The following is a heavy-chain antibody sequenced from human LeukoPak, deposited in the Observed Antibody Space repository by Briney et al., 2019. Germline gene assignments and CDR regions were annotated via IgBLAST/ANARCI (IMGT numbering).Heavy chain of an antibody. Sequence: SETLSLTCTVSGYSISSGYYWGCIRQPPGKGLEWIGSIYHSGSTYYNPSLKSRVTISVGTSKNQFSLKLSPVTAADTAVYYCARVGGGSYSVDYWGQGTLVTVSS. CDR2: IYHSGST. V-gene: IGHV4-38-2*02. D-gene: IGHD1-26*01. CDR3: ARVGGGSYSVDY. J-gene: IGHJ4*02. CDR1: GYSISSGYY.